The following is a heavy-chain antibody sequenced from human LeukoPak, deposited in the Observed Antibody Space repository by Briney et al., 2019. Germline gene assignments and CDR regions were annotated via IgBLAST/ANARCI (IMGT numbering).Heavy chain of an antibody. D-gene: IGHD2-2*01. Sequence: SETLSLTCTVSGGSISSYYWSWIRQPAGKGLEWIGRIYTSGSTNYNPSLKSRVTMSVDTSKNQFSLKLSSVTPADTAVYYCARDLYPEYCSSTSCYRSWFDPWGQGTLVTVSS. CDR3: ARDLYPEYCSSTSCYRSWFDP. V-gene: IGHV4-4*07. CDR1: GGSISSYY. CDR2: IYTSGST. J-gene: IGHJ5*02.